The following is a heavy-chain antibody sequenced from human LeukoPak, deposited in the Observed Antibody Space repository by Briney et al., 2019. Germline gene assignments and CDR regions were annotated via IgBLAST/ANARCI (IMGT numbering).Heavy chain of an antibody. J-gene: IGHJ6*02. CDR3: ARLDV. Sequence: SETLSLTCTVSGGSISGYYWSWIRQPPGKGLEWIGYIYSSGSTNYNPSLKSRVTISVGTSKNRFSLKLNSMTAADTAVYYCARLDVWGQGTTVTVSS. CDR1: GGSISGYY. CDR2: IYSSGST. V-gene: IGHV4-59*01.